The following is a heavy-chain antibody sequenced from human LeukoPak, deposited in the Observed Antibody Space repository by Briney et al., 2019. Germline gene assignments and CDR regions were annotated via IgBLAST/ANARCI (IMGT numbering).Heavy chain of an antibody. CDR3: ARDDYVWGSYRRPHAFDI. CDR1: GFTFRVYS. V-gene: IGHV3-21*01. J-gene: IGHJ3*02. CDR2: ISSSSSYI. D-gene: IGHD3-16*02. Sequence: GGSLRLSCAASGFTFRVYSMNWVRQAPGKGLEWVSSISSSSSYIYYADSVKGRFTISRDNAKNSLYLQMNSLRAEDTAVYYCARDDYVWGSYRRPHAFDIWGQGTMVTVSS.